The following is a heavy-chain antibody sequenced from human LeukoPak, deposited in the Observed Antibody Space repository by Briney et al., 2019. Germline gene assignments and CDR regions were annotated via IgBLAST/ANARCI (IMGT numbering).Heavy chain of an antibody. D-gene: IGHD3-10*01. V-gene: IGHV1-18*01. CDR2: ISGYNGNT. CDR3: ARGDAMAREVINWFDP. J-gene: IGHJ5*02. Sequence: ASVKVSCKASGYIFSTYGISWVRQAPGQGLEWMGWISGYNGNTNYAQKLQGRVTMTTDTSTSTAYMEVRSLRSDDTALYYCARGDAMAREVINWFDPWGQGTLVTVSS. CDR1: GYIFSTYG.